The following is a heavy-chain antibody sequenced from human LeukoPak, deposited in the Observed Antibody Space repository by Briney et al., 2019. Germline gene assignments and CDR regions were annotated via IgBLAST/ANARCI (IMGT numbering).Heavy chain of an antibody. CDR1: GHTFTTYY. D-gene: IGHD3-3*01. Sequence: ASVKVSCKASGHTFTTYYMHWVRQAPGQGLEWMGWINPNSGGTNYAQKFQGRVTMTRDTSISTAYMELSRLRSDDTAAYYCARVYDFWSGYYTLDYWGQGTLVTVSS. CDR3: ARVYDFWSGYYTLDY. CDR2: INPNSGGT. J-gene: IGHJ4*02. V-gene: IGHV1-2*02.